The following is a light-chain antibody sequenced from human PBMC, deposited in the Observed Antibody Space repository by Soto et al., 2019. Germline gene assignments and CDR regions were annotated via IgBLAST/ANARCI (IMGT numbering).Light chain of an antibody. CDR3: QQYYNTLPLT. Sequence: DIVMTQSPDSLAVSLGERATINCKSSQSVLYSSSNKNYLAWYQQKPGQPPKLLIYWASIRESGVPDRFSGSGAGTDFTRTISSLQAEDVAVYYCQQYYNTLPLTFGGGTKVEIK. J-gene: IGKJ4*01. CDR1: QSVLYSSSNKNY. V-gene: IGKV4-1*01. CDR2: WAS.